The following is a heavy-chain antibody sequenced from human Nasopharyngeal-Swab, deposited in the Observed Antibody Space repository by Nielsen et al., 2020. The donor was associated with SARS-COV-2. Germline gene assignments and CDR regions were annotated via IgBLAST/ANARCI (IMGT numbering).Heavy chain of an antibody. J-gene: IGHJ4*02. D-gene: IGHD6-13*01. CDR2: ISAYNGNT. Sequence: ASVKVSCKASGYTFTSYGISWVRQAPGQGLEWMGWISAYNGNTNYAQKLQGRVTMTTDTSTSTAYMELRSLRSDDTAVYYCARTRIAGQEYYFNYWGQGTLVTVSS. CDR3: ARTRIAGQEYYFNY. V-gene: IGHV1-18*01. CDR1: GYTFTSYG.